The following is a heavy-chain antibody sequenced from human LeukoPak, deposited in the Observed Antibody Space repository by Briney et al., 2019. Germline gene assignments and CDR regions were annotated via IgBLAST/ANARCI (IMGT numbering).Heavy chain of an antibody. CDR1: GGSFSGYY. CDR2: INHSGST. CDR3: ARGDGSGSSY. J-gene: IGHJ4*02. V-gene: IGHV4-34*01. D-gene: IGHD3-10*01. Sequence: SETLSLTCAVYGGSFSGYYWSWIRQPPGKGLEWIGEINHSGSTNYNPSLKSRVTISVDTSKNQFSPKLSSVTAADTAVYYCARGDGSGSSYWGQGTLVTVSS.